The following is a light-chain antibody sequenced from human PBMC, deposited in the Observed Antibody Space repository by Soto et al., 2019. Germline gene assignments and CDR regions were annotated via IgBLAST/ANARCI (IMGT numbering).Light chain of an antibody. CDR3: QQYFVTPPT. CDR2: WAS. Sequence: DIVMTQSPDSLDVSLGERATINCKSSRSVMFSSNSNNALAWYQQRPGQPPKLLFYWASTRESGVPDRFSGSGSGTDFTLTISALQAEDVAVYYCQQYFVTPPTFGGGTKVEIK. V-gene: IGKV4-1*01. J-gene: IGKJ4*01. CDR1: RSVMFSSNSNNA.